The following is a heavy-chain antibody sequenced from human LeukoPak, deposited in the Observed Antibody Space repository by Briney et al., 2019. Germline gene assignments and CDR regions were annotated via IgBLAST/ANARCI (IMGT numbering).Heavy chain of an antibody. CDR2: ISYDGSNK. D-gene: IGHD6-13*01. CDR1: GFTFTSYA. CDR3: ARDGGIAAAGTLDYFDY. V-gene: IGHV3-30-3*01. J-gene: IGHJ4*02. Sequence: GRSLRLSCAASGFTFTSYAMHWVRHAPRKGLEWGAVISYDGSNKYYAGSVKGRFTISRDNSKNTLYLQMNSLRAEDTAVYYCARDGGIAAAGTLDYFDYWGQGTLVTVSS.